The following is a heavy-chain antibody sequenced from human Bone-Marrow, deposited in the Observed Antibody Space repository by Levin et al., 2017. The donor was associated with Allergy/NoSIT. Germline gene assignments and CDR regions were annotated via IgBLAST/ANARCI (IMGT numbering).Heavy chain of an antibody. CDR2: ITSSSSYI. CDR1: GFTFSTYS. CDR3: ARGIIGDVRVAHKEAFDI. Sequence: ETLSLTCAASGFTFSTYSMNWVRQAPGKGLDWVSSITSSSSYIYYADSVKGLFTISRDNAKNSLTLQMNSLRAEDTAVYYCARGIIGDVRVAHKEAFDIWGQGTMVSVSS. V-gene: IGHV3-21*01. D-gene: IGHD2-8*02. J-gene: IGHJ3*02.